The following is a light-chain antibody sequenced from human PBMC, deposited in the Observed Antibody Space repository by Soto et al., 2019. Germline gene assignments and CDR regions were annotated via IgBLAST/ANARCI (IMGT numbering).Light chain of an antibody. J-gene: IGLJ1*01. V-gene: IGLV2-14*01. CDR2: EVN. CDR3: ASFTTSSTRV. CDR1: TSDIGSYNY. Sequence: QSALTRPASVSGSPGQSITVSCTGTTSDIGSYNYVSWYQQHPGKAPKLIIYEVNNRPSGISNRFSGSKSGSAASLTISGLQAEDEADYYCASFTTSSTRVFGTGTKVTVL.